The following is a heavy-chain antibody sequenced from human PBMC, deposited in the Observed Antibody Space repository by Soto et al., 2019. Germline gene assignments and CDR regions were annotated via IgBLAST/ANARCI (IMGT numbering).Heavy chain of an antibody. J-gene: IGHJ6*02. CDR2: ISPSSGHI. Sequence: EVHLVESGGGLVKPGGSLRLSCAVSGFTFSSCTMNWVRQAPGKGLEWVSSISPSSGHIYYADSVKGRFTISRDNAKNSLFLQMNSLRGEDTAVYYCSGCSGGACHKNYAMDVWGQGTTVTISS. CDR3: SGCSGGACHKNYAMDV. CDR1: GFTFSSCT. V-gene: IGHV3-21*06. D-gene: IGHD2-15*01.